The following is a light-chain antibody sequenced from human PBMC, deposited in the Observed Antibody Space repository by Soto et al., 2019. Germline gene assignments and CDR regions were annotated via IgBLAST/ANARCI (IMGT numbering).Light chain of an antibody. CDR2: EDN. J-gene: IGLJ3*02. CDR3: QSYDSSNLWV. CDR1: SGSIASNY. V-gene: IGLV6-57*04. Sequence: NFMLTQPHSVSESPGKTVTISCTRSSGSIASNYVQWYQQRPGSAPTTVIYEDNQRPSGVPDRFSGSIDSSSNSASLTISGLKTEDKADYYCQSYDSSNLWVFGGGTKLTVL.